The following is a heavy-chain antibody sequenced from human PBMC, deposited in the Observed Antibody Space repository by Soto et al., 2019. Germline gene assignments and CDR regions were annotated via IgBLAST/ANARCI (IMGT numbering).Heavy chain of an antibody. V-gene: IGHV4-61*08. CDR2: IYYSGST. CDR1: GGSISSGGYY. J-gene: IGHJ5*02. CDR3: ARGRRYFDWLLTNWFDP. D-gene: IGHD3-9*01. Sequence: SETLSLTCTVSGGSISSGGYYWSWIRQPPGKGLEWIGYIYYSGSTNYNPSLKSRVTISVDTSKNQFSLKLSSVTAADTAVYYCARGRRYFDWLLTNWFDPWGQGTLVTVSS.